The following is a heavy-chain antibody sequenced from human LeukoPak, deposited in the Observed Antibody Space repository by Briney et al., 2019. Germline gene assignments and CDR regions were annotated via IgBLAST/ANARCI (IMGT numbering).Heavy chain of an antibody. CDR3: AKDGHHGNNWFDP. D-gene: IGHD1-26*01. J-gene: IGHJ5*02. Sequence: GGSLRPSCAASGFTFSDYYMSWIRQAPGKGLEWVAVISYDGSNKYYADSVKGRFTISRDNSKNTLYLQMNSLRAEDTAVYYCAKDGHHGNNWFDPWGQGTLVTVSS. CDR2: ISYDGSNK. V-gene: IGHV3-30*18. CDR1: GFTFSDYY.